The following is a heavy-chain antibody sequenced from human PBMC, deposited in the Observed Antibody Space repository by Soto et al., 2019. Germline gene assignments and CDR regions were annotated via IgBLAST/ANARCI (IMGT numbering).Heavy chain of an antibody. Sequence: SVKVSCKASGGTFSSYAISWVRQAPGQGLEWMGGIIPIFGTANYAQKFQGRVTITADESTSTAYMELSSLRSEDTAVYYCASDRGVVVTDTDAFDIWGQGTMVTVSS. CDR1: GGTFSSYA. J-gene: IGHJ3*02. V-gene: IGHV1-69*13. CDR3: ASDRGVVVTDTDAFDI. D-gene: IGHD2-21*02. CDR2: IIPIFGTA.